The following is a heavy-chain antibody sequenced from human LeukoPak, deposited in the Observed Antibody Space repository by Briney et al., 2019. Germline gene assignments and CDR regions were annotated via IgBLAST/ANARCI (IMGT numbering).Heavy chain of an antibody. CDR2: INHSGST. CDR1: GGSFSGYY. D-gene: IGHD3-3*01. J-gene: IGHJ4*02. CDR3: ASGILEWLLYDY. Sequence: SETLSLTCTVYGGSFSGYYWSWIRQPPGKGLEWIGEINHSGSTNYNPSLKSRVTISVDTSKNQFSLKLSSVTAADTAVYYCASGILEWLLYDYWGQGTLVTVSS. V-gene: IGHV4-34*01.